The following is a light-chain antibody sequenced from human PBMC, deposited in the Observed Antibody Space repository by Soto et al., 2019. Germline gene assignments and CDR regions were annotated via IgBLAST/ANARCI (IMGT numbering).Light chain of an antibody. CDR3: SSYTPTTWV. CDR1: SSDVGAYNY. Sequence: QSALTQPASVSGSPGQSITISCTGSSSDVGAYNYVSWYQQYPGKAPKLMIYEVSNRPSGVSNRFSVSKSGNTASLTISGLQAEDEADYYCSSYTPTTWVFGGGTKLTVL. V-gene: IGLV2-14*01. J-gene: IGLJ3*02. CDR2: EVS.